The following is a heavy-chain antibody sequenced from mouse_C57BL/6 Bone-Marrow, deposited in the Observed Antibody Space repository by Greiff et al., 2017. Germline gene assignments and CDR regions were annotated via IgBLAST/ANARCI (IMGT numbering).Heavy chain of an antibody. J-gene: IGHJ2*01. CDR2: IDPSDSYT. Sequence: QVQLQQPGAELVMPGASVKLSCKASGYTFTSYWMHWVKQRPGQGLEWIGEIDPSDSYTNYNQKFKGKSTLTVDKSSSTAYMQLSSLTSEDSAVYYCAREDYYGSGYNFDYWGRGTTLTVSA. D-gene: IGHD1-1*01. CDR1: GYTFTSYW. CDR3: AREDYYGSGYNFDY. V-gene: IGHV1-69*01.